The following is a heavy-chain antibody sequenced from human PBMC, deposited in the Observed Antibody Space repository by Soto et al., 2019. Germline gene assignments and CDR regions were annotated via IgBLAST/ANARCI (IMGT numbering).Heavy chain of an antibody. CDR3: ARVTAGATTGDY. Sequence: ASVEVSCKASGYTFTSNSMLSVRQAPGQGLEWMGIINPSGGSTSYAQKFQGRVTMTRDTSTSTVYMELSSLRSEDTAVYYCARVTAGATTGDYWGQGTLVTVSS. V-gene: IGHV1-46*01. D-gene: IGHD1-26*01. J-gene: IGHJ4*02. CDR1: GYTFTSNS. CDR2: INPSGGST.